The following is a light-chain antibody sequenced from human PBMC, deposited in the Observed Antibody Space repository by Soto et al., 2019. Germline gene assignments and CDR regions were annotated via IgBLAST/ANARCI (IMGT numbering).Light chain of an antibody. Sequence: QLVLTQSPSASASLGASVKLTCTLSSGHSNYAIAWHQQQSEKGPRYLMKLNSDGSHSKGDGIPDRFSGSSSGAERYRTISSLQSEDEADYYCQTWGSGIVVLGGGTKVTV. CDR2: LNSDGSH. V-gene: IGLV4-69*01. J-gene: IGLJ2*01. CDR1: SGHSNYA. CDR3: QTWGSGIVV.